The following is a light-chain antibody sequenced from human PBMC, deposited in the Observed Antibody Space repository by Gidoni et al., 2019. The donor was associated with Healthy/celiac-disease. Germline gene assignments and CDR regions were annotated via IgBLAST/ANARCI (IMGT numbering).Light chain of an antibody. CDR2: DTS. CDR3: QQYGASPLT. V-gene: IGKV3-20*01. CDR1: QPVRGYF. Sequence: IILTPSPGHLSVSPGERATLFCRATQPVRGYFLAWYQQKPGQPPSLLIYDTSRRATGVPDRFRGSGSGTYFSLLISRLQTEDSALYYCQQYGASPLTFGGGTRVEI. J-gene: IGKJ4*01.